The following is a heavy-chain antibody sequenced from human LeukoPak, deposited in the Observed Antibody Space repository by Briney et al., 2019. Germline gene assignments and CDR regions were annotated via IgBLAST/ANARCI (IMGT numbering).Heavy chain of an antibody. J-gene: IGHJ4*02. V-gene: IGHV3-23*01. Sequence: GGSLRLSCAASGFNFANHAMSWVRQTAGKGLEWVSAISGGGDITYYADSVKGRFTISRDNSKDTLFLQMHSLRPGDTAVYFCAARKVRGVWFYLDYWGQGTLVTVSS. CDR3: AARKVRGVWFYLDY. CDR2: ISGGGDIT. D-gene: IGHD3-10*01. CDR1: GFNFANHA.